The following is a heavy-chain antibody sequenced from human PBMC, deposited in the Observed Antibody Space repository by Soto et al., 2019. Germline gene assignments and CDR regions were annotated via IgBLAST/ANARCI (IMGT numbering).Heavy chain of an antibody. J-gene: IGHJ6*02. CDR1: GFTFSSYS. CDR2: ISSSSSTI. CDR3: ASRVITGTTVYYYGMDV. D-gene: IGHD1-7*01. Sequence: ESGGGLVQPGGSLRLSCAASGFTFSSYSMNWVRQAPGRGLEWVSYISSSSSTIYYADSVKGRFTISRDNAKNSLYLQMNSLRDEDTAVYYCASRVITGTTVYYYGMDVWGQGTTVTVSS. V-gene: IGHV3-48*02.